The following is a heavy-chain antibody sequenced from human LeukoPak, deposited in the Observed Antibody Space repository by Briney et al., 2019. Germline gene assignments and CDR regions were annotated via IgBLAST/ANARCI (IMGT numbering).Heavy chain of an antibody. CDR1: GGSISSGGYY. J-gene: IGHJ6*02. D-gene: IGHD3-16*01. CDR3: ARDRPDYDYYGMDV. Sequence: SETLSLACTVSGGSISSGGYYWSWIRQHPGKGLEWIGYIYYSGSTYYNPSLKSRVTISIDTSKNQFSLKLSSVTAADTAVYYCARDRPDYDYYGMDVWGQGTTVTVSS. CDR2: IYYSGST. V-gene: IGHV4-31*03.